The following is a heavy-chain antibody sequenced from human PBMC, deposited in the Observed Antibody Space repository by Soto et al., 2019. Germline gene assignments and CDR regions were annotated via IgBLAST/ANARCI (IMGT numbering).Heavy chain of an antibody. V-gene: IGHV4-38-2*02. J-gene: IGHJ4*02. Sequence: TSETLSLTCAVSGYSISNGYYWGWIRQPPGKGLEWIGSIYYTGTTSYNPSLRSRVTISIDASKNQFSLHLASVTAADTAVYYCARDRYHDITGYYYDFDIWGLGTLVTVSS. D-gene: IGHD3-22*01. CDR3: ARDRYHDITGYYYDFDI. CDR1: GYSISNGYY. CDR2: IYYTGTT.